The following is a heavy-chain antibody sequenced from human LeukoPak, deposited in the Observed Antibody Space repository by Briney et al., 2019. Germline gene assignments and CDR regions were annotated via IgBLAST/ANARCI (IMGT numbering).Heavy chain of an antibody. J-gene: IGHJ1*01. CDR1: WFTSCSYS. CDR3: ARGYDSSGYSSLHH. CDR2: IRSSSSSI. Sequence: RGGLRLSSAPSWFTSCSYSMKCGPDTLGEGREWGSSIRSSSSSIYLPDSVKGRFTISRENAKTSLYLQMNNLRADETAVYYCARGYDSSGYSSLHHWGQGTLVTVSS. D-gene: IGHD3-22*01. V-gene: IGHV3-21*01.